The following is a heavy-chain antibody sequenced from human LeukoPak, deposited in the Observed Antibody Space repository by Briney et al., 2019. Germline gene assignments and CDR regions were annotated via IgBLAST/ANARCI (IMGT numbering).Heavy chain of an antibody. J-gene: IGHJ1*01. Sequence: SETLSLTCAVYGGSFSGYYWNWIRQPPGKGLEWIGGINHSGNTNYNPSLKSRVTISVDTSKNQFSLKLSSVTAADTAVYYCARVSTNQIEYFQHWGQGTLVTVSS. CDR3: ARVSTNQIEYFQH. CDR2: INHSGNT. V-gene: IGHV4-34*01. CDR1: GGSFSGYY. D-gene: IGHD1-14*01.